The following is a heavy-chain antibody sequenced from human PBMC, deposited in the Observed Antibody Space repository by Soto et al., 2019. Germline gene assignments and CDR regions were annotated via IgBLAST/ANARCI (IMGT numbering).Heavy chain of an antibody. Sequence: PGGSLRLSCAASAFTFNNYAMSWVRQAPGKGLEWVSGIGGSGRTTYYADSVKGRFTISRDNSNNTLFLQMNSLRAEDTAVYYCAREENCSDGICYSEYFQRWGQGTLVTVSS. CDR1: AFTFNNYA. CDR3: AREENCSDGICYSEYFQR. D-gene: IGHD2-15*01. V-gene: IGHV3-23*01. J-gene: IGHJ1*01. CDR2: IGGSGRTT.